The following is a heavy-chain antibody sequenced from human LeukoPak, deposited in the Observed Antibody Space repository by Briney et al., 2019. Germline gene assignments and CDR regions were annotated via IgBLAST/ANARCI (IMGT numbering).Heavy chain of an antibody. Sequence: PGGSLRLSCAASGFTFSSYWMSWVRQAPGKGLEWVANIKQDGSEKYYVDSVKGRFTISRDNAKNSLYLQMNSLRAEDTAVYYCARVDWNPEYYYYMDVWGKGTTVTVSS. D-gene: IGHD1-1*01. CDR1: GFTFSSYW. J-gene: IGHJ6*03. V-gene: IGHV3-7*01. CDR2: IKQDGSEK. CDR3: ARVDWNPEYYYYMDV.